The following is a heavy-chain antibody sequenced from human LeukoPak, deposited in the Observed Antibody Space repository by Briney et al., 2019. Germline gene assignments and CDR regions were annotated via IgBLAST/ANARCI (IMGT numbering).Heavy chain of an antibody. J-gene: IGHJ4*02. V-gene: IGHV1-8*01. CDR3: ARGYYDSSGYHSKTTQGY. CDR2: MNPNSGNT. Sequence: GASVKVSCKASGYTFTSYDINWVRQATGPGLEWMGWMNPNSGNTGYAQKFQGRVTMTRNTYISTAYMELSSLRSEDTAVYYCARGYYDSSGYHSKTTQGYWGQGTLVTVSS. CDR1: GYTFTSYD. D-gene: IGHD3-22*01.